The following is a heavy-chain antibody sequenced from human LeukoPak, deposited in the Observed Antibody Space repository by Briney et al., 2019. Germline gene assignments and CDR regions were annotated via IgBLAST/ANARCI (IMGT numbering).Heavy chain of an antibody. CDR1: GYTFTSYD. CDR3: ARALSPTVTTPSNWFDP. V-gene: IGHV1-8*01. D-gene: IGHD4-17*01. CDR2: MNPNSGNT. J-gene: IGHJ5*02. Sequence: ASVKVSCKASGYTFTSYDINWVRQATGQGLEWMGWMNPNSGNTGYAQKFQGRVTMTRNTSISTAYMELSSLRSEDTAVYYCARALSPTVTTPSNWFDPWGQGTLVTVSS.